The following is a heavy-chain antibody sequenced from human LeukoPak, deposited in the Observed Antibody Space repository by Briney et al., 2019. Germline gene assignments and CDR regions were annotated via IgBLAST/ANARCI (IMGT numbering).Heavy chain of an antibody. CDR1: GFTFSSYA. J-gene: IGHJ4*02. D-gene: IGHD6-19*01. Sequence: GGTLRLSCAASGFTFSSYAMSWVRQAPGKGLEWVSAISGSGGSTYYADSVKGRFTISRDNSKNTLYLQMNSLRAEDTAVYYCAKDRYSSGWYDYFDYWGQGTLVTVSS. V-gene: IGHV3-23*01. CDR3: AKDRYSSGWYDYFDY. CDR2: ISGSGGST.